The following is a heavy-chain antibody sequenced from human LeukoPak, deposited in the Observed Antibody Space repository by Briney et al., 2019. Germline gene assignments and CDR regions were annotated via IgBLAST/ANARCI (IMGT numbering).Heavy chain of an antibody. CDR3: ARHYGEGGRLFDWLFNF. Sequence: SETLSLTCTVSGASLGGSYRSWLRLPPGKGLEWIGYVHYTGSTKYSTSLQSRVTVSVDTSKNQFSLKLRSVTAAGTAIYYCARHYGEGGRLFDWLFNFWGRGTLVTVSS. V-gene: IGHV4-59*08. CDR1: GASLGGSY. CDR2: VHYTGST. D-gene: IGHD3-9*01. J-gene: IGHJ4*02.